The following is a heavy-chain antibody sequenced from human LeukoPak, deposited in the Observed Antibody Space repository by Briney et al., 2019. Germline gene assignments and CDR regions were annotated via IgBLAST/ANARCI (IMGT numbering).Heavy chain of an antibody. Sequence: PSETLSLTCTVSGGSIGSYSWRWMRQPPGKGLEWIAYISNSGNTNFSPSLKSRVTISVDASKNQFSLNLSSVTAADTAVYYCARGMGVSFGEMSWGQGILVTVSS. CDR3: ARGMGVSFGEMS. CDR2: ISNSGNT. V-gene: IGHV4-59*01. CDR1: GGSIGSYS. D-gene: IGHD3-10*01. J-gene: IGHJ5*02.